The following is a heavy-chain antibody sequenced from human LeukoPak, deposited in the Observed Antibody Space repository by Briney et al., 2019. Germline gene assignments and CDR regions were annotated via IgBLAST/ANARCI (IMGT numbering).Heavy chain of an antibody. D-gene: IGHD4-11*01. Sequence: PSQTLSLTCTVSGGSISSGGYYWSWIRQHPGEGLEWIGYIYYSGSTYYNPSLKSRVTISVDTSKNQFSLKLSSVTAADTAVYYCARGPRSTVSPKYHGMDVWGQGTTVTVSS. CDR3: ARGPRSTVSPKYHGMDV. CDR1: GGSISSGGYY. CDR2: IYYSGST. J-gene: IGHJ6*02. V-gene: IGHV4-31*03.